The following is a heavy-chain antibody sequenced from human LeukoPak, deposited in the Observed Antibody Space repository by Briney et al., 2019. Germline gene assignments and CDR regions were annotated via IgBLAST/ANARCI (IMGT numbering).Heavy chain of an antibody. CDR3: ARDGGFGGPAGDNGFDC. V-gene: IGHV3-66*01. Sequence: GGSLRLSCAAFGFIVSNSYMSWVRQAPGKGLEWVSAIHSGGRAYADSVQGRFTISSDNSANTMYLQMNNLRGEDTAVYYCARDGGFGGPAGDNGFDCWGQGTLVTVSS. CDR2: IHSGGRA. J-gene: IGHJ5*01. CDR1: GFIVSNSY. D-gene: IGHD3-16*01.